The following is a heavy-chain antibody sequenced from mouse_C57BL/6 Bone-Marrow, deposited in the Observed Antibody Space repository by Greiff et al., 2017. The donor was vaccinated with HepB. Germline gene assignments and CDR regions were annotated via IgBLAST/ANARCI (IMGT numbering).Heavy chain of an antibody. V-gene: IGHV1-47*01. Sequence: VKLQESGAELVKPGASVKMSCKASGYTFTTYPIEWMKQNHGKSLEWIGNFHPYNDDTKYNEKFKGKATLTVEKSSSTVYLELSRLTSDDSAVYYCARGAYDYDGGSYWYFDVWGTGTTVTVSS. J-gene: IGHJ1*03. CDR1: GYTFTTYP. CDR2: FHPYNDDT. CDR3: ARGAYDYDGGSYWYFDV. D-gene: IGHD2-4*01.